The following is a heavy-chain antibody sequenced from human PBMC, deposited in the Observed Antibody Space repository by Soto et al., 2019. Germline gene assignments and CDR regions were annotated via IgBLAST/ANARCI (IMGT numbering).Heavy chain of an antibody. CDR1: GYTFTGYY. V-gene: IGHV1-2*04. CDR2: INPNSGGT. D-gene: IGHD3-22*01. J-gene: IGHJ6*02. Sequence: ASVKVSCKASGYTFTGYYMHWVRQAPGQGLEWMGWINPNSGGTNYAQKFQGWVTMTRDTSISTAYMELSRLRSDDTAVYYCARDDHYYDSRGYSSDWYYYGMDVWGQGTTVTVSS. CDR3: ARDDHYYDSRGYSSDWYYYGMDV.